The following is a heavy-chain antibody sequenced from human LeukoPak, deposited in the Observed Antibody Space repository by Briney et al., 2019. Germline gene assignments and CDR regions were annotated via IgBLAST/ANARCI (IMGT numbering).Heavy chain of an antibody. CDR3: ARVGSDWNDVRYNWFDP. CDR1: GGSISSGDYS. Sequence: PSQTLPLTCAVSGGSISSGDYSWSWIRQPPGKGLEWIGYIFQSGSTYYNPSLKSRVTISVDRSKNQFSLKLSSVTAADTAVYYCARVGSDWNDVRYNWFDPWGQGTLVTVSS. D-gene: IGHD1-1*01. CDR2: IFQSGST. V-gene: IGHV4-30-2*01. J-gene: IGHJ5*02.